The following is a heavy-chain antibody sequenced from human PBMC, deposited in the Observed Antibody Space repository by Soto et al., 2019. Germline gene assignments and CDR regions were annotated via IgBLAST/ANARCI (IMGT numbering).Heavy chain of an antibody. V-gene: IGHV3-21*01. CDR1: GFTFSSYS. Sequence: GGSLRLSCAASGFTFSSYSMNWVRQAPGKGLEWVSSISSSSSYIYYADSVKGRFTISRDNAKNSLYLQMNSLRAEDTAVYYCARAGEDIVVVVAAPPYMDVWGKGTTVTVS. J-gene: IGHJ6*03. CDR3: ARAGEDIVVVVAAPPYMDV. CDR2: ISSSSSYI. D-gene: IGHD2-15*01.